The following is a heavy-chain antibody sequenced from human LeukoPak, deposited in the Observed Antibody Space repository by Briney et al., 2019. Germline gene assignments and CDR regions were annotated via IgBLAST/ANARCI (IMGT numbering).Heavy chain of an antibody. CDR2: IYYSGST. CDR1: GGSISSYY. V-gene: IGHV4-59*01. J-gene: IGHJ3*02. D-gene: IGHD3-3*01. Sequence: TSETLSLTCTVSGGSISSYYWSWIRQPPGKGLEWIGYIYYSGSTNYNPSLKSRVTISVDTSKNQFSLKLSSVTAADTAVYYCARADYDFWSGYYKRLGAFDIWGQGTMVTVSS. CDR3: ARADYDFWSGYYKRLGAFDI.